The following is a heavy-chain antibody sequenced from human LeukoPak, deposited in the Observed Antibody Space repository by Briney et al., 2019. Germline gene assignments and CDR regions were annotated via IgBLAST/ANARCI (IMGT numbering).Heavy chain of an antibody. V-gene: IGHV3-23*01. CDR3: AKFSIDLYYGSGIGPFDY. J-gene: IGHJ4*02. Sequence: GGSLRLSCAASGFTFSNYAMSWVRQAPGKGLEWVSAISGSGGSTYYADSVKGRFTISRDNSKNTLYLQMNSLRAEDTAVYYCAKFSIDLYYGSGIGPFDYWGQGTLVTVSS. CDR1: GFTFSNYA. CDR2: ISGSGGST. D-gene: IGHD3-10*01.